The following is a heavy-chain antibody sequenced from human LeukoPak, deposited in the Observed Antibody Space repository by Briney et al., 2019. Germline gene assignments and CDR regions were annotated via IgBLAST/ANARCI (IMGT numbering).Heavy chain of an antibody. J-gene: IGHJ4*02. CDR2: IGEEKSGSWT. D-gene: IGHD3-3*02. V-gene: IGHV3-23*01. Sequence: PGGSLRLSCAASGFTLSNYPMGWVRQAPVKGLEWLSAIGEEKSGSWTKSADSVKGRFTISRDNPENTLYLQMDSLTVEDTAVYYCAKAGVISGWDYWGQGVLVTVSS. CDR1: GFTLSNYP. CDR3: AKAGVISGWDY.